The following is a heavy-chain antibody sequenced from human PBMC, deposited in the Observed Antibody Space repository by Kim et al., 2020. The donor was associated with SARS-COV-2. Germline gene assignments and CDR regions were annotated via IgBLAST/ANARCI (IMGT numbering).Heavy chain of an antibody. CDR2: ISAYNGNT. CDR3: ARDDRHGRSSGWYPDWFDP. V-gene: IGHV1-18*01. CDR1: GYTFTSYG. Sequence: ASVKVSCKASGYTFTSYGISWVRQAPGQGLEWMGWISAYNGNTNYAQKLQGRVTMTTDTSTSTAYMELRSLRSDDTAMYYCARDDRHGRSSGWYPDWFDPWGQGTLVTVSS. D-gene: IGHD6-19*01. J-gene: IGHJ5*02.